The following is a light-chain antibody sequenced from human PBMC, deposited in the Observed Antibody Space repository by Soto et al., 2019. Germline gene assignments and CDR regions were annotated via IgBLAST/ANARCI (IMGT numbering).Light chain of an antibody. CDR3: QQSDTIPWT. V-gene: IGKV1-39*01. J-gene: IGKJ1*01. Sequence: DIQMTQSPSSLSAFVGDRVTITCRPSQTIRSYVNWYQQKPGKAPKFLIYGASTLQRGVPSRFSGSRSGTDFTLTIDSLQPEDFATYFCQQSDTIPWTFGQGTKVEF. CDR1: QTIRSY. CDR2: GAS.